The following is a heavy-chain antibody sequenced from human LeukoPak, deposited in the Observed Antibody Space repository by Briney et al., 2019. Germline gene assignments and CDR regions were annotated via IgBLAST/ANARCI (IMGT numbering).Heavy chain of an antibody. D-gene: IGHD6-19*01. CDR2: IYTSGST. V-gene: IGHV4-61*02. CDR1: GGSISSGGYY. J-gene: IGHJ3*02. Sequence: SETLSLTCAVSGGSISSGGYYWSWIRQPAGKGLEWIGRIYTSGSTNYNPSLKSRVTMSVDTSKNQFSLKLSSVTAADTAVYYCARDLSPGWYNAFDIWGQGTMVTVSS. CDR3: ARDLSPGWYNAFDI.